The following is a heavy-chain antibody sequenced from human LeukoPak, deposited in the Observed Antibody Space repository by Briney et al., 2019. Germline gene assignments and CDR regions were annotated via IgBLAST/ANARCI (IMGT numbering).Heavy chain of an antibody. CDR3: ARRYYDGMDV. Sequence: ASVKVSCKASGYTFTSYYLHWVRQSPRQGLECMGIINPSGGSTNYARNFQGRVTMTRDKFTSTVYMEVSSLRSEDTAVYYCARRYYDGMDVWGQGTTVTVSS. CDR1: GYTFTSYY. CDR2: INPSGGST. J-gene: IGHJ6*02. V-gene: IGHV1-46*01.